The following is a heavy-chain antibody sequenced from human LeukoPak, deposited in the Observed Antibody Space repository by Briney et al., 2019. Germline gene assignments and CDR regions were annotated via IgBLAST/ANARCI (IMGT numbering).Heavy chain of an antibody. V-gene: IGHV3-23*01. CDR2: ILGSGGST. CDR1: GFTLSNYA. D-gene: IGHD3-22*01. J-gene: IGHJ4*02. Sequence: PGGSLRLSCAASGFTLSNYAMSWVRQAPGKGLEWVTTILGSGGSTYYADSVKGRFTISRDNSKNTLYLQMNSLRAEDTAVYYCAKDNSNYYDNTGYWGQGTLVTVSS. CDR3: AKDNSNYYDNTGY.